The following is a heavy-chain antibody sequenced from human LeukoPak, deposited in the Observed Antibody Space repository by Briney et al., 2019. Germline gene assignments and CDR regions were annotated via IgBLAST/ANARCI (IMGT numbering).Heavy chain of an antibody. CDR1: GYTFTGYY. V-gene: IGHV1-2*02. J-gene: IGHJ4*02. D-gene: IGHD3-22*01. CDR3: ARDPLLTYDSSGYGGDY. CDR2: INPNSGGT. Sequence: ASVKVSCKASGYTFTGYYMHWVRQAPGQGLEWMGWINPNSGGTNYAQKLQGRVTMTTDTSTSTAYMELRSLRSDDTAVYYCARDPLLTYDSSGYGGDYWGQGTLVTVSS.